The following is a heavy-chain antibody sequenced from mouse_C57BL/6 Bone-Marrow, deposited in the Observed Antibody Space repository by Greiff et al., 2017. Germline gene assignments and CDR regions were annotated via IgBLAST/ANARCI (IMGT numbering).Heavy chain of an antibody. CDR2: IYPGSGST. V-gene: IGHV1-55*01. CDR3: ARCLLRGTFPY. J-gene: IGHJ3*01. Sequence: QVQLQQPGAVLVKPGASVKMSCKASGYTFTSYWITWVKQRPGQGLEWIGDIYPGSGSTHYNEKFKSKAKLTADTSSSTAYMQLSSLTSEDSAVYYCARCLLRGTFPYWGQGTLVTVSA. CDR1: GYTFTSYW. D-gene: IGHD1-1*01.